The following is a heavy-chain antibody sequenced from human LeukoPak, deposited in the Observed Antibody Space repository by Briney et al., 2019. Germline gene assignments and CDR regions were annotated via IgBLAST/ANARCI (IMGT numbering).Heavy chain of an antibody. Sequence: PGRSLRLSCAASGFTFSSYGMHWVRQAPGKGLEWVAVISYDGSNKYYADSVKGRFTISRDNSKNALYLQMNSLRAEDTAVYYCAKVRLRYFDWSTFDYWGQGTLVTVSS. J-gene: IGHJ4*02. CDR2: ISYDGSNK. CDR1: GFTFSSYG. V-gene: IGHV3-30*18. D-gene: IGHD3-9*01. CDR3: AKVRLRYFDWSTFDY.